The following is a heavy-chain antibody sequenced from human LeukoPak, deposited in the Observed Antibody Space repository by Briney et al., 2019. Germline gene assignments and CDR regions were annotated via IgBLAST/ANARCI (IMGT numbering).Heavy chain of an antibody. CDR2: IYYSGST. CDR1: GGSISSYY. J-gene: IGHJ4*02. CDR3: ARVGDYYGSGIDY. V-gene: IGHV4-59*01. D-gene: IGHD3-10*01. Sequence: SETLSLTCTVSGGSISSYYWSWIRQPPGKGLEWIGYIYYSGSTNYNPSLKSRVTISVDTSKNQFSLKLSSVTAADAAVYYCARVGDYYGSGIDYWGQGTLVTVSS.